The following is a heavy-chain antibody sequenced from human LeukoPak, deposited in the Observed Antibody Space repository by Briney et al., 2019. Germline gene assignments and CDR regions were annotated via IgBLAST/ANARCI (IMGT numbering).Heavy chain of an antibody. D-gene: IGHD3-10*01. Sequence: GGSLRLSCAASGFTFSSYGMHWVRQAPGKGLEWVAFIRYDGSNKYYADSVKGRFTISRDNSKNTLYLQMNSLRAEDTAVYYCAREMVRETTYYYYYMDVWGKGTTVTVSS. CDR2: IRYDGSNK. CDR1: GFTFSSYG. J-gene: IGHJ6*03. V-gene: IGHV3-30*02. CDR3: AREMVRETTYYYYYMDV.